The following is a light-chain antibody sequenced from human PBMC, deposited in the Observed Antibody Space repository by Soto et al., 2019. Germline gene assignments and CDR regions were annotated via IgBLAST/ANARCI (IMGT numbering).Light chain of an antibody. J-gene: IGKJ5*01. V-gene: IGKV3-20*01. CDR2: GAS. CDR3: QQYGSSPVT. Sequence: DIVLTQSPGTLSLSPGERATLSCRASQSVSSSYLAWYQQKPGQAPRLLIYGASRRATGIPDSFSGSGSGTDFTLTINRLEPEDFAVYYGQQYGSSPVTFGQGTRLEIK. CDR1: QSVSSSY.